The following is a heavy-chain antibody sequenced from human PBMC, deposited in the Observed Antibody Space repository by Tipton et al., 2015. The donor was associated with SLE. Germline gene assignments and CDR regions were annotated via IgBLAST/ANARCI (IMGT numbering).Heavy chain of an antibody. J-gene: IGHJ4*02. CDR1: GGSVSSSSYY. Sequence: TLSLTCIVSGGSVSSSSYYWGWIRQPPGKGLEWIGSLYYSGSPFYSPSLKSRVTISMDTSKNHFSLKLTSVTAADTAVYYCARDEYRYDTTGYHLLGHFDFWGQGTLVTVSS. D-gene: IGHD3-22*01. CDR3: ARDEYRYDTTGYHLLGHFDF. CDR2: LYYSGSP. V-gene: IGHV4-39*07.